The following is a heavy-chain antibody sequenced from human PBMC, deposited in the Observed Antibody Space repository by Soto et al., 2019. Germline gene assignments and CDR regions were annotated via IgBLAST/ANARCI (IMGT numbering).Heavy chain of an antibody. J-gene: IGHJ3*02. V-gene: IGHV3-33*01. CDR2: IWYDGSNK. CDR3: ALPPDDYGTDDAFDI. Sequence: GGSLRLSCAASGFTFSSYGMHWVRQAPGKGLEWVAVIWYDGSNKYYADSVKGRFTISRDNSKNTLYLQMNSLRAEDTALYYCALPPDDYGTDDAFDIWGQGTMVTVSS. CDR1: GFTFSSYG. D-gene: IGHD5-12*01.